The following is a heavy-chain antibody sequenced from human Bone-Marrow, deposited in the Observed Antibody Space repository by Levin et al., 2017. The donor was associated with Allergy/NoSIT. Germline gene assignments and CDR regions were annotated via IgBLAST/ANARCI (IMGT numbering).Heavy chain of an antibody. V-gene: IGHV3-23*01. CDR3: AKDLGAQEDYDFLTGLFDY. J-gene: IGHJ4*02. CDR1: GFIFSSYT. D-gene: IGHD3-9*01. CDR2: ISGCGGRT. Sequence: LSLTCAASGFIFSSYTMSWVRQAPGKGLEWVADISGCGGRTYYADSVKGRFTISRDSSSHTLYLQMNSLRAEDTAVYYCAKDLGAQEDYDFLTGLFDYWGQGTLVTVSS.